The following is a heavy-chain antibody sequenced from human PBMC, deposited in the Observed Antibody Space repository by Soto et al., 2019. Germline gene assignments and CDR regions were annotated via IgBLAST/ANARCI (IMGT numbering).Heavy chain of an antibody. J-gene: IGHJ5*02. CDR1: GFTFGSYW. V-gene: IGHV3-74*03. CDR3: AKESSGWYLNWFDP. D-gene: IGHD6-19*01. Sequence: PGGSLRLSCAASGFTFGSYWMDWVRQAPGKGLEWVSRINGDGTRTTYADSVKGRFTISRDNSKNTLYLQINSLRAEDTAVYYCAKESSGWYLNWFDPWGQGTLVTVSS. CDR2: INGDGTRT.